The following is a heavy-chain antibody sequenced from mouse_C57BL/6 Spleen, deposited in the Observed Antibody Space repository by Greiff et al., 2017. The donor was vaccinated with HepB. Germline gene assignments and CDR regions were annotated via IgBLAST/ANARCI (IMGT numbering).Heavy chain of an antibody. CDR3: ARDLPWLPFAY. V-gene: IGHV3-6*01. CDR2: ISYDGSN. D-gene: IGHD2-2*01. J-gene: IGHJ3*01. Sequence: EVQLQQSGPGLVKPSQSLSLTCSVTGYSITSGYYWNWIRQFPGNKLEWMGYISYDGSNNYNPSLKNRISITRDTSKNQFCLKLNSVTTEDTATYYCARDLPWLPFAYWGQGTLVTVAA. CDR1: GYSITSGYY.